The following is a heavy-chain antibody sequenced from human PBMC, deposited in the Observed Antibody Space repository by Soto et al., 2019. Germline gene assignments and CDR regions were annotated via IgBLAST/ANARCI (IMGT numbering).Heavy chain of an antibody. V-gene: IGHV3-23*01. D-gene: IGHD5-12*01. CDR3: AKDRRGYSGYVNGEFDY. J-gene: IGHJ4*02. Sequence: GGSLRLSCAASGFTFSSYAMSWVRQAPGKGLEWVSAISGSGGCTYYADSVKGRFTISRDNSKNTLYLQMNSLRAEDTAVYYCAKDRRGYSGYVNGEFDYWGQGTLVTVSS. CDR2: ISGSGGCT. CDR1: GFTFSSYA.